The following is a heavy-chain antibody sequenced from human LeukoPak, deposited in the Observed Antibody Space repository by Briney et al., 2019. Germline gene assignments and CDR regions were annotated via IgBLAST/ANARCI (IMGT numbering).Heavy chain of an antibody. V-gene: IGHV3-66*01. CDR1: GFSVNTRS. D-gene: IGHD3-22*01. J-gene: IGHJ4*02. CDR3: ARDRSNGFNYYFDY. CDR2: FDTSASA. Sequence: GGSLRLSCAASGFSVNTRSMTWVRQAPGKGLEWVSSFDTSASADYADSVKGRFTISRDNSKNTVYLQMNSLRAEDTAVYYCARDRSNGFNYYFDYWGQGTLVTVSS.